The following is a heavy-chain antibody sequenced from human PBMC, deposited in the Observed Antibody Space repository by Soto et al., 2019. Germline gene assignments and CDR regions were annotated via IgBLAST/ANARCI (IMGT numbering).Heavy chain of an antibody. J-gene: IGHJ5*02. CDR2: IKSKTDGGTT. CDR3: TTGSSWHWGWFDP. D-gene: IGHD6-13*01. CDR1: GFTFSNAW. Sequence: PGGSLRLSCAASGFTFSNAWMNWVRQAPGKGLEWVGRIKSKTDGGTTDYAAPVKGRFTISRDDSKNTLYLQMNSLKTEDTAVYYCTTGSSWHWGWFDPWGQGTLVTVSS. V-gene: IGHV3-15*07.